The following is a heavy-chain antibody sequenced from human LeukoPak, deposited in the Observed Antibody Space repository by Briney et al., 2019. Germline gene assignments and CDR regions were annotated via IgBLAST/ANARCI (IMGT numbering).Heavy chain of an antibody. CDR1: GGSISSYY. D-gene: IGHD6-19*01. Sequence: PSETLSLTCTVSGGSISSYYWSWIRQPPGKGLEWIGYIYYSGGTNYNPSLKSRVTISVDTSKNQFSLKLSSVTAADTAVYYCARESIAVAGSYWYFDLWGRGTWSLSPQ. CDR2: IYYSGGT. V-gene: IGHV4-59*01. J-gene: IGHJ2*01. CDR3: ARESIAVAGSYWYFDL.